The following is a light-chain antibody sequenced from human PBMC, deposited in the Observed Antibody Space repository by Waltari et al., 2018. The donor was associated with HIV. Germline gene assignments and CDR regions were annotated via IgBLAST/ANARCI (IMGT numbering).Light chain of an antibody. V-gene: IGKV1-5*03. J-gene: IGKJ2*01. CDR3: QQYNSYSYT. CDR2: KAS. CDR1: QSISSW. Sequence: DIQLTQSPSPLSASVGEGVTITCRASQSISSWLAWYQQKPGKAPKLLIYKASSLESGVPSRFSGSGSGTEFTLTISSLQPDDFATYYCQQYNSYSYTFGQGTKLEIK.